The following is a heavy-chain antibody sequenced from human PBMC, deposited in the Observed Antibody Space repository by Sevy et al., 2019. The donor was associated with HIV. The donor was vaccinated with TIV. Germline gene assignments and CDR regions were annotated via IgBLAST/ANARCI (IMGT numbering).Heavy chain of an antibody. J-gene: IGHJ4*02. D-gene: IGHD4-17*01. Sequence: ASVKVSCKASGYTFTGYYMHWVRQAPGQGLEWMGRINPNSGGTNYAQKFQGRVTMTRDTSISTAYMELSRLRSDDTAVYYCARLATVTMSPGGYWGQGTLVTVSS. V-gene: IGHV1-2*06. CDR3: ARLATVTMSPGGY. CDR2: INPNSGGT. CDR1: GYTFTGYY.